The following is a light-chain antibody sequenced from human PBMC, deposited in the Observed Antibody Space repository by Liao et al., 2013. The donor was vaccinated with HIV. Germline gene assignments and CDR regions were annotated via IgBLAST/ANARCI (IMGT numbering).Light chain of an antibody. J-gene: IGLJ2*01. V-gene: IGLV3-21*01. CDR1: NIGSKS. Sequence: SYVLTQPPSVSVAPGKTARITCGGNNIGSKSVHWYQQKPGQAPVLVIYYDSDRPSGIPERFSGSSSGTTVTLTISGVQAEDEADYYCQSADSSGTPVVFGGGTKLTVL. CDR3: QSADSSGTPVV. CDR2: YDS.